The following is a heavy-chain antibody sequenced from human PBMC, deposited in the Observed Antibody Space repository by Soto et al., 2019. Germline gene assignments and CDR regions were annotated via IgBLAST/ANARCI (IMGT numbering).Heavy chain of an antibody. J-gene: IGHJ6*02. D-gene: IGHD1-26*01. CDR1: GFTFSSYA. V-gene: IGHV3-30-3*01. CDR2: ISYDGSNK. CDR3: ARAMGGLYYYYYGMDV. Sequence: QVQFVESGGGVVQPGRSLRLSCAASGFTFSSYAMHWVRQAPGKGLEWVAVISYDGSNKYYADSVKGRFTISRDNSKNTLYLQMNSLRAEDTAVYYCARAMGGLYYYYYGMDVWGQGTTVTVSS.